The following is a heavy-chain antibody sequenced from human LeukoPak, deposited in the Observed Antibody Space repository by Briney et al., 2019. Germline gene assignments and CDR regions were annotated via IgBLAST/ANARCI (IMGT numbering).Heavy chain of an antibody. CDR2: IYYSGST. V-gene: IGHV4-59*01. Sequence: NTSATLSLTCTVSGGSISSYYWSWIRQPPGKGLEWIGYIYYSGSTNYNPSLKSRVTISVDTSKNQFSLKLSSVTAADTAVYYCARDNFRNGYYMDVWGKGTTVTVSS. J-gene: IGHJ6*03. CDR1: GGSISSYY. CDR3: ARDNFRNGYYMDV. D-gene: IGHD2-8*01.